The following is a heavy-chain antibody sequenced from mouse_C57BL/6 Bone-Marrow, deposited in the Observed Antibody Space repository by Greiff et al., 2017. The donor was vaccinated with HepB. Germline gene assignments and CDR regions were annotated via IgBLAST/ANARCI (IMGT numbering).Heavy chain of an antibody. CDR2: INPNNGGT. V-gene: IGHV1-18*01. CDR1: GYTFTDYN. Sequence: EVQLQQSGPELVKPGASVKIPCKASGYTFTDYNMDWVKQSHGKGLEWIGDINPNNGGTIYNQKFKGKATLTVDKSSSTAYMELRSLTSEDTAVDYCARGLNCCGSSYVGDYAMDDWGKGTSVTVSS. CDR3: ARGLNCCGSSYVGDYAMDD. J-gene: IGHJ4*01. D-gene: IGHD1-1*01.